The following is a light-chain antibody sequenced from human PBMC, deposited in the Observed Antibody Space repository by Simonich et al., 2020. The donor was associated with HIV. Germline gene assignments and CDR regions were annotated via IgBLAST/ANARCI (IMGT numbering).Light chain of an antibody. CDR2: GAS. V-gene: IGKV3-15*01. CDR1: QSVSSN. Sequence: EIVMTQSPATLSVSPGERATLSCRPRQSVSSNLAWYQPKPGQAPRLLIYGASTRATGIPARFSGSGSGTEFTLTISSMQSEDFAVYYCQQYNNWPLTFGGGTKVEIK. J-gene: IGKJ4*01. CDR3: QQYNNWPLT.